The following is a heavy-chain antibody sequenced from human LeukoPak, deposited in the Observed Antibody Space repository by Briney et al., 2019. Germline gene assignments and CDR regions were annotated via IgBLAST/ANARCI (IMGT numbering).Heavy chain of an antibody. CDR1: GFTFSSYA. CDR2: ISGSGGST. D-gene: IGHD1-1*01. Sequence: GGSLRLSCAASGFTFSSYAMSWVRQAPGKGLEWVSAISGSGGSTYYADSVKGRFTISRDNSKNTLYLQMNSLRAEDTAVYYCTRVVYNWNDPDAFDIWGQGTMVTVSS. CDR3: TRVVYNWNDPDAFDI. J-gene: IGHJ3*02. V-gene: IGHV3-23*01.